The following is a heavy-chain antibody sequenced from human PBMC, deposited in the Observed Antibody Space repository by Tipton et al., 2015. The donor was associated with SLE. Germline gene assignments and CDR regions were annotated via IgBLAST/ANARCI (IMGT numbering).Heavy chain of an antibody. J-gene: IGHJ4*02. CDR1: GGSFSGYY. CDR2: INHSGST. Sequence: TLSLTCAVYGGSFSGYYWSWIRQPPGKGLEWIGEINHSGSTNYNPFLKSRVTISVDTSKNQFSLKLSSVTAADTAVYYCARGSEVTGSGDYWGQGTLVTVSS. CDR3: ARGSEVTGSGDY. D-gene: IGHD1-26*01. V-gene: IGHV4-34*01.